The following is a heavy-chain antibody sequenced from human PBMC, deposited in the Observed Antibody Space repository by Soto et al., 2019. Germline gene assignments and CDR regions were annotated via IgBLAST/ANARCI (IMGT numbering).Heavy chain of an antibody. CDR2: ISSDNKYI. CDR1: GFSLFSYT. D-gene: IGHD1-7*01. Sequence: GGSLGLCCAGAGFSLFSYTMTWVRQAPGKGLEWVSSISSDNKYIYYAGSVKGRFTISRDNAKSSLFLQMNSLRADDTAVYYCTRSPRSITGTPTGGAQNDYWGQGALVTVSS. CDR3: TRSPRSITGTPTGGAQNDY. J-gene: IGHJ4*02. V-gene: IGHV3-21*01.